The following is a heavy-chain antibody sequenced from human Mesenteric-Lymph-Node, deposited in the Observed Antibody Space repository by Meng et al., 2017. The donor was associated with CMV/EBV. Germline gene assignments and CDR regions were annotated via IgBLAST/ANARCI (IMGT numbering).Heavy chain of an antibody. V-gene: IGHV3-48*03. CDR2: ISSSGYTM. J-gene: IGHJ3*02. CDR1: GFTFNSHD. CDR3: ARGAFDI. Sequence: GGSLRLSCAASGFTFNSHDMNWVRQAPGKGLEWISYISSSGYTMFYADSVKGRFTISRDNARDSLYLQMNSLRAEDTAVYYCARGAFDIWGQGTMVTVSS.